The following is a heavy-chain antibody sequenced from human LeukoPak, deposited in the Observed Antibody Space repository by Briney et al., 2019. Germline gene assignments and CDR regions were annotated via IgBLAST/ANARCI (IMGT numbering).Heavy chain of an antibody. CDR2: INTNTGNP. CDR3: ARAYQPLGGLSFPDS. D-gene: IGHD3-16*02. V-gene: IGHV7-4-1*02. J-gene: IGHJ5*01. Sequence: ASVKVSCKASGYTFTTYAMNWVRQAPGQGLEWMGWINTNTGNPAYAQGFTGRFVFSLDTSVSTAYLQISSLKAEDTAVYYCARAYQPLGGLSFPDSWGQGTLVTVSS. CDR1: GYTFTTYA.